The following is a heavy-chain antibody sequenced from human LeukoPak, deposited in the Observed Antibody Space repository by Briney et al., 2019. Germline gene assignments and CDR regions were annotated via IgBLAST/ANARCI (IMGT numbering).Heavy chain of an antibody. CDR1: GGSFSGYY. D-gene: IGHD6-13*01. CDR2: INHSGST. J-gene: IGHJ3*02. Sequence: SETLSLTCAVYGGSFSGYYWSWIRQPPGKGLEWIGEINHSGSTNYNPSLKSRVTISVDTSKNQFSLKLSSVTAADTAVYYCARQLQQQLVLASAFDIWGQGTMVTVSS. CDR3: ARQLQQQLVLASAFDI. V-gene: IGHV4-34*01.